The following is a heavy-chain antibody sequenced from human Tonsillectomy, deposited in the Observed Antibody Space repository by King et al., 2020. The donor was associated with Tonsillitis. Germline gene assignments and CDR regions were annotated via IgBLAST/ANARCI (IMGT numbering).Heavy chain of an antibody. CDR2: IWYDGSNK. Sequence: QVQLVESGGGVVQPGRSLRLSCAASGFTFSSYGIYWVRQAPGKGLEWVAVIWYDGSNKYYADSVKGRFTISRDNSKNTLYLQMNSLRAEDTAVYYCAREHICGSGSYFPSYYYYYGMDVWGQGTTVTVSS. CDR1: GFTFSSYG. J-gene: IGHJ6*02. V-gene: IGHV3-33*01. CDR3: AREHICGSGSYFPSYYYYYGMDV. D-gene: IGHD3-10*01.